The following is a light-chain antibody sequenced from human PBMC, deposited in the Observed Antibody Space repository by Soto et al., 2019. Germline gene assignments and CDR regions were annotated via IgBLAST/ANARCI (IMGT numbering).Light chain of an antibody. J-gene: IGKJ2*01. Sequence: ETVMTQSPATLSVSPGERATLSCRASQSVSASLAWFQQKPGQAPRLLVFAASTTASVIPARFSGSGYGTDFTLTISSLQSEDFAVYFCQQYFSWPYTFGQGTKLQIK. CDR1: QSVSAS. V-gene: IGKV3-15*01. CDR3: QQYFSWPYT. CDR2: AAS.